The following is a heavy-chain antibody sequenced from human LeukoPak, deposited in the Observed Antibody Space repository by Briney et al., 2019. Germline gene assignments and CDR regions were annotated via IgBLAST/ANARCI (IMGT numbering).Heavy chain of an antibody. J-gene: IGHJ4*02. CDR1: GDSVRSGTYQ. D-gene: IGHD4-11*01. Sequence: ASETLSLTCTVSGDSVRSGTYQWTWIRQRPGKGLEWIGCIYYTGNIDYNPSLKSRVTMSVHSSKNQFSLKSSSVTAADTAVYFCVRGGATTITLVYWGQGTLVTVSS. V-gene: IGHV4-31*03. CDR2: IYYTGNI. CDR3: VRGGATTITLVY.